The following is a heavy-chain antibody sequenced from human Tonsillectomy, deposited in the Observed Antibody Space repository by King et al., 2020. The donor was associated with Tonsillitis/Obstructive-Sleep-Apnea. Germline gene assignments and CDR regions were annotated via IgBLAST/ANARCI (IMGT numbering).Heavy chain of an antibody. V-gene: IGHV4-59*01. J-gene: IGHJ3*02. CDR2: IYYSGST. D-gene: IGHD3-16*01. CDR1: GGSISSYY. Sequence: VQLQESGPGLVKPSETLSLTCTVSGGSISSYYWSWIRQPPGKGLECIGYIYYSGSTNYNPSLKSRVTISVDTSKNQFSLKLSSVTAADTAVYYCAREGAEMNAFDIWGQGTMGTVSS. CDR3: AREGAEMNAFDI.